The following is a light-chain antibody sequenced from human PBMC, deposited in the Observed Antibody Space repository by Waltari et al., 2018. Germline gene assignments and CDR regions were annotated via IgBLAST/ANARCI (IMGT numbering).Light chain of an antibody. CDR2: EVI. CDR1: TSDVGNYDL. V-gene: IGLV2-23*02. J-gene: IGLJ1*01. Sequence: QSALTHPASVSGPPGQSITISCTGTTSDVGNYDLVSWYQHHPGKAPNLLICEVIKRPSGVSSRFSGSKSGSTASLTISGLQPDDEADYYCCSYAGLGTYVFGSGTKVTVL. CDR3: CSYAGLGTYV.